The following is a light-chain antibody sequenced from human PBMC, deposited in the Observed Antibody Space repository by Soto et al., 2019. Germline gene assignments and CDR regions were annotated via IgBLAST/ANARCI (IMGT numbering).Light chain of an antibody. CDR3: QQLSNYPIT. V-gene: IGKV1-9*01. Sequence: DIQMTQSPSSLSASLGDRVTITCRASQTIAMYVNCFQQKPGKAPKLLIHATSTLQSGVPSRFSGSGSGTEFTLTISSLQPEDFATYYCQQLSNYPITFGQGTRLEIK. J-gene: IGKJ5*01. CDR1: QTIAMY. CDR2: ATS.